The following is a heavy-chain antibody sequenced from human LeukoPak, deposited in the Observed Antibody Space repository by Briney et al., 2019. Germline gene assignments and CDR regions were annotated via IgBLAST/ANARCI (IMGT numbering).Heavy chain of an antibody. V-gene: IGHV1-8*02. CDR1: GYTFNRYD. Sequence: ASVKVSCKASGYTFNRYDINWVRQAPGQGLEWMGWVTPTSGHVGYAQDFQGRVTISRDTSIGTVYLELTTLRSDDTAIYYCARGETQCMDYWGQGTLVTVSS. CDR2: VTPTSGHV. CDR3: ARGETQCMDY. D-gene: IGHD2-8*01. J-gene: IGHJ4*02.